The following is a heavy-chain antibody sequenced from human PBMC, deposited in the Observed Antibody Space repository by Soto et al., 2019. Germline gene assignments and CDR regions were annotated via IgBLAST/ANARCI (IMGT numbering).Heavy chain of an antibody. Sequence: QVPLQESGPGLVKSSETLSLTCTVSGGSVSSEHYYWNWIRQPPGKGLEWIGYFFYTGSTNYNPSLESRLTMSVDVSKNHFSLRLNSVTAADTAVYYCAGGTDGKKVAYWGQGALVTVSS. CDR2: FFYTGST. D-gene: IGHD5-12*01. J-gene: IGHJ4*02. CDR1: GGSVSSEHYY. V-gene: IGHV4-61*03. CDR3: AGGTDGKKVAY.